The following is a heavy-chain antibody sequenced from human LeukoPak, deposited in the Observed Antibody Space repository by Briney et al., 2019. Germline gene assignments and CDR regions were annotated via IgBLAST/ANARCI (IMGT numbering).Heavy chain of an antibody. Sequence: ASVKVSCKASGYTFTSYYMHWVRPAPGQGLEWMGIINPSGGSTSYAQKFQGRVTMTRDTSTSTVYMALSILRSEDTAVYYCARDGYCSSTSCYTPYYMDVWGKGTTVTVSS. CDR3: ARDGYCSSTSCYTPYYMDV. V-gene: IGHV1-46*01. J-gene: IGHJ6*03. CDR2: INPSGGST. D-gene: IGHD2-2*02. CDR1: GYTFTSYY.